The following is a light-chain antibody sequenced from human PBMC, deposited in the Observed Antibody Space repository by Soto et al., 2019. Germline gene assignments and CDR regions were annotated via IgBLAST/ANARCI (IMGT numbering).Light chain of an antibody. J-gene: IGLJ1*01. V-gene: IGLV2-14*03. Sequence: QSALTQPASVSDSPGQSITISCIGTSSDIGAFNHVSWHQQHPGKAPKLIIYDVINRPSGVSNRFSGSKTGNTASLIISGLQAEDEADYYCSLYTSSSSYVFGSGTKLTVL. CDR2: DVI. CDR3: SLYTSSSSYV. CDR1: SSDIGAFNH.